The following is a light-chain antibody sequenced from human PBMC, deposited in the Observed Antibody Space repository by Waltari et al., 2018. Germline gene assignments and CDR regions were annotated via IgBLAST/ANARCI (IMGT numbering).Light chain of an antibody. J-gene: IGLJ2*01. V-gene: IGLV1-47*01. CDR1: SSNIGSNY. CDR3: QSYDLNSRVV. CDR2: RHN. Sequence: QSVLTQPPSASETPGQRVTISCSGSSSNIGSNYVYWYQQLPGTAPKLLIYRHNQRASGGPDRFSGSIDSSSNSASLAISGLITEDEADYYCQSYDLNSRVVFGGRTKLTVL.